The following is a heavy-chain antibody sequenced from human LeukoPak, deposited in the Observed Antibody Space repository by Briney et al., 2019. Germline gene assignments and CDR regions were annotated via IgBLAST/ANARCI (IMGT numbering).Heavy chain of an antibody. CDR1: GFTFSSYG. Sequence: GGSLRLSCAASGFTFSSYGMHWVRQAPGKGLEWVAFIRYDGSNKYYADSVKGRFTISRDNSKNTLYLQMNSLRAEDTAVYYCARKVAAAETPGNYYYYMDVWGKGTTVTISS. CDR3: ARKVAAAETPGNYYYYMDV. D-gene: IGHD6-13*01. J-gene: IGHJ6*03. V-gene: IGHV3-30*02. CDR2: IRYDGSNK.